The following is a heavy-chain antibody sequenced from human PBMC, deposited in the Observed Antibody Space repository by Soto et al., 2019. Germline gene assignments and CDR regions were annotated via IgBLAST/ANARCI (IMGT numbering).Heavy chain of an antibody. CDR3: AKDLGYCSSTSCPLDS. V-gene: IGHV3-9*01. CDR1: GFTFGDYA. Sequence: GGSLRLSCAASGFTFGDYAMHWVRQAPGKGLEWVSGISWNSGSVGYADSVKGRFTISRDNAKNSLYLQMNSLRTEDTALYYCAKDLGYCSSTSCPLDSWGQGTLVTVSS. J-gene: IGHJ4*02. D-gene: IGHD2-2*01. CDR2: ISWNSGSV.